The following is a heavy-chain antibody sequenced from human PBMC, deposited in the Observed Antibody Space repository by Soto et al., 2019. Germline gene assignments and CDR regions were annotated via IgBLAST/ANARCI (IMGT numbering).Heavy chain of an antibody. J-gene: IGHJ4*02. CDR2: INSDGSNR. Sequence: EVQLVESGGGLVQPGGSLRLSCATSGFTFSSYWMYWVRQAPGKGLVWVSRINSDGSNRGYADSVKGRFTISRDNAKSPLYLEMNSLRAEDTAVYYCARNFDYWGQGILVTGSS. CDR1: GFTFSSYW. V-gene: IGHV3-74*01. CDR3: ARNFDY.